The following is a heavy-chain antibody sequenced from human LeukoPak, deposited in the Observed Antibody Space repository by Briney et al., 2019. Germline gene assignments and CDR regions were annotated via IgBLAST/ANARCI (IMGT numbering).Heavy chain of an antibody. CDR2: IYTSGST. CDR3: ASGYYDSSGYESGFDY. V-gene: IGHV4-4*07. Sequence: PSETLSLTCTVSGGSISSYYWSWIRQPAEKGLEWIGRIYTSGSTNYNPSLKSRVTMSVDTSKNQFSLKLSSVTAADTAVYYCASGYYDSSGYESGFDYWGQGTLVTVSS. J-gene: IGHJ4*02. CDR1: GGSISSYY. D-gene: IGHD3-22*01.